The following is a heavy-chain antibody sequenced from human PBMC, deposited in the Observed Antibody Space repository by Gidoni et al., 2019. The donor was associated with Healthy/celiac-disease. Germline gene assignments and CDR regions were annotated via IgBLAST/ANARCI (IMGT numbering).Heavy chain of an antibody. Sequence: KALEWIGEINHIGSTNYNPSLKSRVTISVDTSKNQFSLKLSSVTAADTAVYYCARSSAMAIYYYYGMDVWGQGTTVTVSS. CDR3: ARSSAMAIYYYYGMDV. J-gene: IGHJ6*02. CDR2: INHIGST. V-gene: IGHV4-34*01. D-gene: IGHD5-18*01.